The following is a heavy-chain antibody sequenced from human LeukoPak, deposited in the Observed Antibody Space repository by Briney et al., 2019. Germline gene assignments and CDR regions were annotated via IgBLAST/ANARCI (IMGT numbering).Heavy chain of an antibody. Sequence: SETLSLTCTVSGGSISSYYWSWIRQPPGKGLEWIGYIYYSGSTNYNPSLKSRVTISVDTSKNQFSLKLSSVTAADTAVYYCARDGFWSGSFDYWGQGTLVTVSS. J-gene: IGHJ4*02. D-gene: IGHD3-3*01. CDR1: GGSISSYY. CDR3: ARDGFWSGSFDY. V-gene: IGHV4-59*12. CDR2: IYYSGST.